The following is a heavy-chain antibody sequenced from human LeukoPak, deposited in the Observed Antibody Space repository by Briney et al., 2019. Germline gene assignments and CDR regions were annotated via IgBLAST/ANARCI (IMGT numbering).Heavy chain of an antibody. CDR3: AREGGPYRPLDY. J-gene: IGHJ4*02. CDR2: VHLSGRT. V-gene: IGHV4-4*02. CDR1: GGSISSTNW. Sequence: PSGTLSLTCGVSGGSISSTNWWTWVRQPPGEGVEWIGEVHLSGRTNYNPSLESRVTMSVDMSENHISLKLTSVTAADTAVYYCAREGGPYRPLDYSGQGTLVTVSS.